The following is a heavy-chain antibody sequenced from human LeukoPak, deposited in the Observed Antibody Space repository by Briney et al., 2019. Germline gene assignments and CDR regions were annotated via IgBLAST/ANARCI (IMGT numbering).Heavy chain of an antibody. V-gene: IGHV3-73*01. CDR3: ASARIVGATDAFDI. D-gene: IGHD1-26*01. CDR2: IRSKANSYAT. Sequence: GGSLRLSCAASGFTFSGSAMHWVRQASGKGLEWVGRIRSKANSYATAYAASVKGRFTISRDDSKNTAYLQMNSLKTEDTAVYYCASARIVGATDAFDIWGQGTMVTVSS. J-gene: IGHJ3*02. CDR1: GFTFSGSA.